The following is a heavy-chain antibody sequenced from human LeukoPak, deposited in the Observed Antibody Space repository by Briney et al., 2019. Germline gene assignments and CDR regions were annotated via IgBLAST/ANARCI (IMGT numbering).Heavy chain of an antibody. D-gene: IGHD6-13*01. CDR3: AREYSSTWYAGRGLFDY. Sequence: GGSLRLSCTASGFTFSNCGMNWVRQAPGKGLEWLSYISSSGSSKYYTDSVKGRVTISRDNAKNSLYLQMNSLRAEDTAIYYCAREYSSTWYAGRGLFDYWGQGTLVTVSS. V-gene: IGHV3-48*03. J-gene: IGHJ4*02. CDR2: ISSSGSSK. CDR1: GFTFSNCG.